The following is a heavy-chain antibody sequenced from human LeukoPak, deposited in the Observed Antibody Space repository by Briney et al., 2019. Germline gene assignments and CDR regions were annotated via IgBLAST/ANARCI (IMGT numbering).Heavy chain of an antibody. D-gene: IGHD1-26*01. J-gene: IGHJ3*02. CDR3: ARDMGSYPDAFDI. CDR2: ISSSSSYI. V-gene: IGHV3-21*01. Sequence: PGGSLRLSCAASGFTFSSYSMNWVRQAPGKGLEWVSSISSSSSYIYYADSVKGRFTISRDNAKNSLYLQMNSLRAEDTAVYYCARDMGSYPDAFDIWGQGTMVTVSS. CDR1: GFTFSSYS.